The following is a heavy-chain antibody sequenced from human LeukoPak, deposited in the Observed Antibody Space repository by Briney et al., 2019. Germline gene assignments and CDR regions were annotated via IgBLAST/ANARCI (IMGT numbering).Heavy chain of an antibody. V-gene: IGHV4-39*01. CDR3: ASSPSAFSGMDV. J-gene: IGHJ6*03. CDR2: IYYSGST. Sequence: PSETLSLTCTVSGGSISSSSYYRGWIRQPPGKGLEWIGSIYYSGSTYYNPSLKSRVTISVDTSKNQFSLKLSSVTAADTAVYYCASSPSAFSGMDVWGKGTTVTVSS. D-gene: IGHD3-10*01. CDR1: GGSISSSSYY.